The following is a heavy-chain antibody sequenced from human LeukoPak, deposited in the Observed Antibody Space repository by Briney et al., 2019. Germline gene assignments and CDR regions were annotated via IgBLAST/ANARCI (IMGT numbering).Heavy chain of an antibody. Sequence: GGSLRLSCAASGFTLSIYWMTWVRQAPGKGLEWVANIRQDGNDEYYVDSVKGRFTISRDNAKQSLYLQMNSLGVEDTAVYYCARAMYPLYYYDSSGYYFDYWGQGTLVTVSS. CDR3: ARAMYPLYYYDSSGYYFDY. CDR1: GFTLSIYW. V-gene: IGHV3-7*01. D-gene: IGHD3-22*01. J-gene: IGHJ4*02. CDR2: IRQDGNDE.